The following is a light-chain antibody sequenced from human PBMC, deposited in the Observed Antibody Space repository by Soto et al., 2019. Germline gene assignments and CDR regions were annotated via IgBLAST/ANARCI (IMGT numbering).Light chain of an antibody. CDR3: QQGSTWPWT. CDR1: HSVSSS. J-gene: IGKJ1*01. CDR2: EAS. Sequence: IVITQSPATLSVSPGERATLSCRASHSVSSSLAWYQQKLGQAPRLLIYEASDRATGIPARFSGSGSGTDFTLIISSLEPEDFAVYYCQQGSTWPWTFGQETKVDIK. V-gene: IGKV3-11*01.